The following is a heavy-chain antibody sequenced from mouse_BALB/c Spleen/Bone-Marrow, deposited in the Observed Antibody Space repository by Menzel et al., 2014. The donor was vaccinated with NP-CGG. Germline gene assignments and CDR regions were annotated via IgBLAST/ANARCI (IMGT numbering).Heavy chain of an antibody. CDR2: FNPYNDGS. Sequence: EVKLVESGPELVKPGASVKMSCKASGYTFXSSVMHWVKQKPGQGLEWIGYFNPYNDGSKYNEKFKGKATLTSDESSSTAYMELSSLTSEDSAVYYCAKGGNYRYDFDYWGQGTTLTVSS. D-gene: IGHD2-14*01. CDR3: AKGGNYRYDFDY. V-gene: IGHV1-14*01. J-gene: IGHJ2*01. CDR1: GYTFXSSV.